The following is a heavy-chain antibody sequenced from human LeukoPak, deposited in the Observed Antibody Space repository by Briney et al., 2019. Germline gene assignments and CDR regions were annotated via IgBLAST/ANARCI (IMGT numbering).Heavy chain of an antibody. CDR3: ARDANGYDFNYFDY. J-gene: IGHJ4*02. CDR2: IIPIFGTA. D-gene: IGHD5-12*01. Sequence: GASEKVSCKASGGTFSSYAISWVRQAPGQGLEWMGGIIPIFGTANYAQKFQGRVTITADESTSTAYMELSSLRSEDTAVYYCARDANGYDFNYFDYWGQGTLVTVSS. V-gene: IGHV1-69*13. CDR1: GGTFSSYA.